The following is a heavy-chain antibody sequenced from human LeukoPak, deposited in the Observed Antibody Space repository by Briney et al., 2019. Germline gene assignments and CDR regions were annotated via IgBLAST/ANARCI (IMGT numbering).Heavy chain of an antibody. CDR3: ARHLSGITGYTYGRGIDY. Sequence: GGSLRLSCAASGFTFSSYWMSWVRQAPGKGLEWVANIKQDGSEKFYVDSVKGRFTIARDNAKNSLYLQMNSLRAEETAGYYCARHLSGITGYTYGRGIDYWGQGTLLTVSS. CDR1: GFTFSSYW. V-gene: IGHV3-7*01. D-gene: IGHD5-18*01. J-gene: IGHJ4*02. CDR2: IKQDGSEK.